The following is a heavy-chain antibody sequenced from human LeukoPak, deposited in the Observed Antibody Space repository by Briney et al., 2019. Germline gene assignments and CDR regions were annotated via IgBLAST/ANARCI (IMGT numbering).Heavy chain of an antibody. J-gene: IGHJ4*02. CDR3: ARATAVAAPFDY. D-gene: IGHD6-19*01. V-gene: IGHV1-46*01. Sequence: ASVKVSCKASGYTFTSYYMHWVRQAPGQGLEWMGVINPSGGSTSYAQKFQGRVTMTRDASTSTVYMELSSLRSEDTAVYYCARATAVAAPFDYWGQGTLVTVSS. CDR2: INPSGGST. CDR1: GYTFTSYY.